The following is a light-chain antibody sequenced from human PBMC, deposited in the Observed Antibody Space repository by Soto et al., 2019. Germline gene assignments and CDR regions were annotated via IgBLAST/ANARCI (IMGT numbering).Light chain of an antibody. V-gene: IGKV1-5*03. CDR3: QQYDSYPWT. CDR1: QSISNW. Sequence: DIQMTQSPSTLSASVGDRVTITCRASQSISNWLAWYQQKPGKAPKVLVYKASSLESGVPSRFSGSGSGTELTLTISSLQPDDFATYYCQQYDSYPWTFGQGTKVEVK. J-gene: IGKJ1*01. CDR2: KAS.